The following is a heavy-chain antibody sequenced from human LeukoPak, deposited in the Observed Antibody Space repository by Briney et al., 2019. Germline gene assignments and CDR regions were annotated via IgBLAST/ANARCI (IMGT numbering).Heavy chain of an antibody. CDR2: IDTAGNA. D-gene: IGHD6-13*01. CDR3: ARAKMPGIQTAGRVNYFDS. V-gene: IGHV3-13*01. Sequence: GGSLRLSCAASEFTFSSYDMHWVRQATGKGLEWDSAIDTAGNAWYPDSVKGRFTISRENAKNSLNLQMNSLRVGDTAVYYCARAKMPGIQTAGRVNYFDSWGQGTLVTVSA. CDR1: EFTFSSYD. J-gene: IGHJ4*02.